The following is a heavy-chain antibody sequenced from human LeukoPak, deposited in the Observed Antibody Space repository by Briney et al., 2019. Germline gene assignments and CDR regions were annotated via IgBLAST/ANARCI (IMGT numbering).Heavy chain of an antibody. V-gene: IGHV1-58*02. J-gene: IGHJ4*02. Sequence: GTSVKVSCKASGFTFTSSAMQWVRQARGQRLEWIGWIVVGSGNTNYAQKFQERVTITRDMSTSTAYMELSSLRSEDTAVYYCAAGIRGYSYGNLDYWGQGTLVTVSS. D-gene: IGHD5-18*01. CDR1: GFTFTSSA. CDR2: IVVGSGNT. CDR3: AAGIRGYSYGNLDY.